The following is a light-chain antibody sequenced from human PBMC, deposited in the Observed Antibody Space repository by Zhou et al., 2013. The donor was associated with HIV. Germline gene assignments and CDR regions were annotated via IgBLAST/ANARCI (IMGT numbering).Light chain of an antibody. Sequence: DIQMTQSPSSLSASVGDRVTITCRTGQTIAGYLNWYQQKPGKAPHLLIYGTSNLQSGVPSRFSGSGSGTDFTLTINSLQPEDSATYFCQQSFNSPITFGGGTKVEIK. CDR2: GTS. CDR3: QQSFNSPIT. CDR1: QTIAGY. V-gene: IGKV1-39*01. J-gene: IGKJ4*01.